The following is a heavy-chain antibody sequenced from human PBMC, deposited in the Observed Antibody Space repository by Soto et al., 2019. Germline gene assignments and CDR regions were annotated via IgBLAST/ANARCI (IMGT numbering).Heavy chain of an antibody. V-gene: IGHV1-3*01. CDR1: GYTFTSYA. Sequence: QVQLVQSGAEVKKPGASVKVSCKASGYTFTSYAMHWVRQAPGQRLEWMGWINAGNGNTKYSQKFQGRVTITRDTAAGTAYMGLSSLRSEDTAVYYCARDIWAGEPPGGAGMHWGQGTLVTVSS. CDR2: INAGNGNT. J-gene: IGHJ4*02. CDR3: ARDIWAGEPPGGAGMH. D-gene: IGHD3-10*01.